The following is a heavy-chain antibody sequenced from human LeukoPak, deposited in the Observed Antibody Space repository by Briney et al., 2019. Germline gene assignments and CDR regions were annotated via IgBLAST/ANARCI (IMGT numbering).Heavy chain of an antibody. J-gene: IGHJ3*02. V-gene: IGHV1-8*03. CDR3: AREKRTGDAFDI. CDR2: MNPNSGNT. CDR1: GYTFTSYD. Sequence: ASVKVSCKASGYTFTSYDINWVRQATGQGLEWMGWMNPNSGNTGYAQKFQGRVTITRNTSISTAYTELSSLRSEDTAVYYCAREKRTGDAFDIWGQGTMVTVSS.